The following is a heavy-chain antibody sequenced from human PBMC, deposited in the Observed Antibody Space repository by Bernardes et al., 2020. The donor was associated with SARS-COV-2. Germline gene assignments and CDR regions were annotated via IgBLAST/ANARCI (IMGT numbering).Heavy chain of an antibody. D-gene: IGHD3-16*01. V-gene: IGHV5-51*01. J-gene: IGHJ4*02. Sequence: GESLKISCKGSGYSFSSSWIGWVRQVPGRGLEWRAIIYPGNSDTRYSPSFQGQVTIPVEHSISTAYLQWSSLKASETAMYYCATAWGGEWGQGTLVTVSS. CDR2: IYPGNSDT. CDR3: ATAWGGE. CDR1: GYSFSSSW.